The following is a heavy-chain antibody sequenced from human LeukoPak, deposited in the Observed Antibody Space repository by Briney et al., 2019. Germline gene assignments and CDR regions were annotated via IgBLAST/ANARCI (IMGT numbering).Heavy chain of an antibody. J-gene: IGHJ6*03. V-gene: IGHV1-18*01. D-gene: IGHD3-3*01. CDR1: GYTFTSYG. CDR2: ISAYNGNT. Sequence: ASVKVSCKASGYTFTSYGISWVRQAPGQGLEWMGWISAYNGNTNYAQKLQGRVTMTTDTSTSTAYMELRSLRPDDTAVYYCARGRDDFWSGSSVDYYMDVWGKGTTVTVSS. CDR3: ARGRDDFWSGSSVDYYMDV.